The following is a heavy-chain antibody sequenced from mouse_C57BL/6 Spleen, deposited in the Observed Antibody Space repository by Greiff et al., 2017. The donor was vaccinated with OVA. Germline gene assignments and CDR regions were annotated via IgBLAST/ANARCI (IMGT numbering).Heavy chain of an antibody. V-gene: IGHV1-31*01. CDR2: IYPYNGVS. CDR1: GYSFTGYY. Sequence: VQLQQSGPELVKPGASVKISCKASGYSFTGYYMHWVKQSHGNILDWIGYIYPYNGVSSYNQKFKGKATLTVDKSSSTAYMELRSLTSEDSAVYYCARSITTVVATALGYFDVWGTGTTVTVSS. CDR3: ARSITTVVATALGYFDV. D-gene: IGHD1-1*01. J-gene: IGHJ1*03.